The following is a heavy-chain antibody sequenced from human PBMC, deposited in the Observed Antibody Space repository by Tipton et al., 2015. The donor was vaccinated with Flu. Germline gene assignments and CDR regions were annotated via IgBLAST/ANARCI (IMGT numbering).Heavy chain of an antibody. D-gene: IGHD2-15*01. Sequence: SLRLSCAVSDDSITTNWWSWVRQPPGKGLEWIGEVLHTGINKFNPSLKSRVTISLDKSTKQLSLKLNSVTAADTAVYYCARSGPTPFYDSWGQGALVIVSS. J-gene: IGHJ4*02. CDR2: VLHTGIN. CDR1: DDSITTNW. CDR3: ARSGPTPFYDS. V-gene: IGHV4-4*02.